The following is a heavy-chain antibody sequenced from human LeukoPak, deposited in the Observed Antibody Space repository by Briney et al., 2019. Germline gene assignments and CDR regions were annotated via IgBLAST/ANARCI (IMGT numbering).Heavy chain of an antibody. CDR1: GGSISSYY. Sequence: SETLSLTCAVPGGSISSYYWSWIRQPPGKGLEWIGYISYAGSTNYNPSLKSRVTISVDMSKNQFSLKVTSVTAADTAVYYCASSTMTTVTTFAFDIWGQGTMVTVSS. J-gene: IGHJ3*02. V-gene: IGHV4-59*08. CDR3: ASSTMTTVTTFAFDI. CDR2: ISYAGST. D-gene: IGHD4-11*01.